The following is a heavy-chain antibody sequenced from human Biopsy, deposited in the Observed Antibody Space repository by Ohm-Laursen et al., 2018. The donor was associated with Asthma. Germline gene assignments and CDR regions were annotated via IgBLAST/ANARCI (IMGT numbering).Heavy chain of an antibody. Sequence: ASVKGSCKPSGYTFNSAGITWVRQAPGRGLEWMGWISVYNGNTKVAQKLQDRVTMITDTSTSTAYMELRSLRSDDTAVYFCARAVDYSHYYGIDVWGQGTTVTVS. CDR1: GYTFNSAG. CDR2: ISVYNGNT. J-gene: IGHJ6*02. CDR3: ARAVDYSHYYGIDV. D-gene: IGHD3-10*01. V-gene: IGHV1-18*01.